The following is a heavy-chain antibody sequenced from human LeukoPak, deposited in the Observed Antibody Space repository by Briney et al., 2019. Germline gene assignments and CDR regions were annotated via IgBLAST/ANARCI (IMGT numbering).Heavy chain of an antibody. V-gene: IGHV5-51*01. Sequence: GESLKISCKGYGYSFSSYWIGWVRQMPGKGLEWMGIIFPGDSDTKYSPSFQGQVTTSVDKSLSTAYLQWTSLRASDTAIYYCARHGLGGCSGGRCYTSFHYYGMDVWGQGTTVTVSS. CDR2: IFPGDSDT. CDR3: ARHGLGGCSGGRCYTSFHYYGMDV. J-gene: IGHJ6*02. CDR1: GYSFSSYW. D-gene: IGHD2-15*01.